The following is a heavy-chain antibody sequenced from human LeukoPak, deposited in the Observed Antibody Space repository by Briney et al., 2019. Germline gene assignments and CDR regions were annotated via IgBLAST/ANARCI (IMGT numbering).Heavy chain of an antibody. CDR3: ARSSVVTAMVHLDY. D-gene: IGHD2-21*02. V-gene: IGHV3-53*01. CDR2: IYSGGST. CDR1: VFTVSSNY. J-gene: IGHJ4*02. Sequence: GGSLRLSCAASVFTVSSNYMSWVRQAPGRGLEWVSVIYSGGSTYYADCVKGRFTISRDNSKSTLYLQMNSLGAEDTAVYYCARSSVVTAMVHLDYWGQGTLVTVSS.